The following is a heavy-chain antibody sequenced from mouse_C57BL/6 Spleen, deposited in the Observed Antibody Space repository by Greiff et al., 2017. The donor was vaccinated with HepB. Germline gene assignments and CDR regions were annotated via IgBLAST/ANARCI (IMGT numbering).Heavy chain of an antibody. CDR1: GYTFTDYN. CDR3: ARRIYYDYDGGDFDY. V-gene: IGHV1-18*01. J-gene: IGHJ2*01. D-gene: IGHD2-4*01. CDR2: IDPNNGGT. Sequence: VQLKQSGPELVKPGASVKIPCKASGYTFTDYNMDWVKQSHGKSLEWIGDIDPNNGGTIYNQKFKGKATLTVDKSSSTAYMELRSLTSEDTAVYYCARRIYYDYDGGDFDYWGQGTTLTVSS.